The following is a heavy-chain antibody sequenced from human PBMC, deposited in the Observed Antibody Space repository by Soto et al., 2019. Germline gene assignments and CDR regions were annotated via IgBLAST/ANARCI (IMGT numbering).Heavy chain of an antibody. D-gene: IGHD3-10*01. J-gene: IGHJ6*02. CDR3: ASRITMVRDDYYYGMDV. V-gene: IGHV1-69*13. CDR2: IIPIFGTA. Sequence: ASVKVSCKASGGTFSSYAISWVRQAPGQGLEWMGGIIPIFGTANYAQKFQGRVTITADESTSTAYKELSSLRSEDTAVYYCASRITMVRDDYYYGMDVWGQGTTVTVSS. CDR1: GGTFSSYA.